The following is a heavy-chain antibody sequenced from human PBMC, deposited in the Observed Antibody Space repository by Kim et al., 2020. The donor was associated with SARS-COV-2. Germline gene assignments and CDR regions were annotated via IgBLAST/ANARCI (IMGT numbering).Heavy chain of an antibody. V-gene: IGHV1-3*01. CDR2: INAGNGNT. Sequence: ASVKVSCKASGYTFTSYAMHWVRQAPGQRLEWMGWINAGNGNTKYSQKFQGRVTITRDTSASTAYMELSSLRSEDTAVYYCASSHYDILTGYYNEPTYYYYGMDVWGQGTTVTVSS. CDR3: ASSHYDILTGYYNEPTYYYYGMDV. CDR1: GYTFTSYA. D-gene: IGHD3-9*01. J-gene: IGHJ6*02.